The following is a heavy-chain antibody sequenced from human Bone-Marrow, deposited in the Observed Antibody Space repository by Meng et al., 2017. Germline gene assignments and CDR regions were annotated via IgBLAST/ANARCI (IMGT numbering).Heavy chain of an antibody. V-gene: IGHV3-49*03. CDR3: TREWTYYDILTGYPSLDY. Sequence: GGSLRLSCTASGFTFGDYAMSWFRQAPGKGLEWAGFIRSKAYGGTTEYAASVKGRFTISRDDSKSIAYLQMNSLKTEDTAVYYCTREWTYYDILTGYPSLDYWGQGTLVTVSS. J-gene: IGHJ4*02. D-gene: IGHD3-9*01. CDR2: IRSKAYGGTT. CDR1: GFTFGDYA.